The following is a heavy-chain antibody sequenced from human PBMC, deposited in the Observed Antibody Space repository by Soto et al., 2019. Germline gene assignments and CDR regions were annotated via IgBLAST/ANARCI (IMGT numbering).Heavy chain of an antibody. CDR2: INHSGST. CDR3: ARGGQQWLATRWFDP. J-gene: IGHJ5*02. CDR1: GGSFSGYY. D-gene: IGHD6-19*01. Sequence: SETLSLTCAVYGGSFSGYYWSWIRQPPGKGLEWIGEINHSGSTNYNPSLKSRVTISVDTSKNQFSLKLSSVTAADTAVYYCARGGQQWLATRWFDPWGQGTLVTV. V-gene: IGHV4-34*01.